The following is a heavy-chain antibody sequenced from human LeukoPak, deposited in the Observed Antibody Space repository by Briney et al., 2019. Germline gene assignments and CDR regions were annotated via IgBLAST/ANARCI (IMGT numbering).Heavy chain of an antibody. CDR2: TYYSGST. CDR3: AGGRFLQSAMDV. J-gene: IGHJ6*02. CDR1: GGSISSYY. Sequence: PSETLSLTCTVSGGSISSYYWSWIRQPPGKGLEWIGYTYYSGSTNYNPSLKSRVTISVDTSKNQFSLKLSSVTAADTAVYYCAGGRFLQSAMDVWGQGTTVAVSS. V-gene: IGHV4-59*01. D-gene: IGHD1-26*01.